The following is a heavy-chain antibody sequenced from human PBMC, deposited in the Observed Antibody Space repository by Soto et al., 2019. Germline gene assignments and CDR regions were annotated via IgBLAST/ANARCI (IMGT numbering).Heavy chain of an antibody. Sequence: ASVKVSCKASGYTFTSYGISWVRQAPGQGPEWMGWISAYNGNTNYAQKLQGRVTMTTDTSTSTAYMELRSLRSDDTAVYYCARVRADIVVVVAAEFDYWGQGTLVTVPQ. D-gene: IGHD2-15*01. CDR1: GYTFTSYG. CDR3: ARVRADIVVVVAAEFDY. V-gene: IGHV1-18*01. J-gene: IGHJ4*02. CDR2: ISAYNGNT.